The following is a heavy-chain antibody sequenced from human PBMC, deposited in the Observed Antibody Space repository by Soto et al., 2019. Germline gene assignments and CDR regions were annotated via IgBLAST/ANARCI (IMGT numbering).Heavy chain of an antibody. CDR2: INHSGNT. CDR3: ARHHVRGRTIAGAAEF. J-gene: IGHJ4*02. D-gene: IGHD6-13*01. V-gene: IGHV4-34*01. CDR1: GGSCIGYY. Sequence: SETLSPTCPVYGGSCIGYYWSWVRQPPGKGLEWIGEINHSGNTNYNPSLKSRVTISVDTSKNQLFLNLSSVTAADTAMYYCARHHVRGRTIAGAAEFWGQGTLVTVSS.